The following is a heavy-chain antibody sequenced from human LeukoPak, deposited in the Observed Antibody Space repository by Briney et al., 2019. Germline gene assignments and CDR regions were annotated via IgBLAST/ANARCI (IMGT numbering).Heavy chain of an antibody. J-gene: IGHJ4*02. CDR1: GGSFSGYY. CDR2: IYNSGST. V-gene: IGHV4-59*01. Sequence: SETLSLTCAVYGGSFSGYYWSWIRQPPGKGLEWIGNIYNSGSTNYNPSLKSRVTMSVDPSKNQFSLRLSSVTAADTAVYFCARAALYFDSSAYSYYFDYWGQGTLVTVSS. D-gene: IGHD3-22*01. CDR3: ARAALYFDSSAYSYYFDY.